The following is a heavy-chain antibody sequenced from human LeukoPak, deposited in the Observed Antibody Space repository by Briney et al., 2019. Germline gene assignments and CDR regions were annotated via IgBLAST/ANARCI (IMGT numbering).Heavy chain of an antibody. CDR1: GGTFSSYA. Sequence: VASVKVSCKACGGTFSSYAISWVRQAPGQGLEWMGGIIPIFGTANYAQKFQGRVTITTDESTSTAYMELSSLRSEDTAVYYCARAPTTVTATYDDYWGQGTLVTVSS. D-gene: IGHD4-11*01. CDR2: IIPIFGTA. V-gene: IGHV1-69*05. CDR3: ARAPTTVTATYDDY. J-gene: IGHJ4*02.